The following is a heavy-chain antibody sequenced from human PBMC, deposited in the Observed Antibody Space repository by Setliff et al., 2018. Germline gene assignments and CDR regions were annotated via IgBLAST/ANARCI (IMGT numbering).Heavy chain of an antibody. V-gene: IGHV4-34*01. CDR2: IIRSGST. CDR1: GGSFSSYY. J-gene: IGHJ4*02. CDR3: AGGRRYDYGWDFDY. D-gene: IGHD4-17*01. Sequence: SETLSLTCAVYGGSFSSYYWSWIRQPPGKRLEWIGEIIRSGSTNYNPSLKSRVTISMDTSKNQFSLKVSSVTAADTAIYYCAGGRRYDYGWDFDYWGQGTLVTVSS.